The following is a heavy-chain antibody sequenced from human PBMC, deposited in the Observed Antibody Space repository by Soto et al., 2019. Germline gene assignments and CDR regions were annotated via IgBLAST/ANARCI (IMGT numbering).Heavy chain of an antibody. CDR2: IYYSGST. V-gene: IGHV4-39*01. Sequence: QLQLQESGPGLVKPSETLSLTCTVSGGSISSSSYYWGWIRQPPGKGLEWIGSIYYSGSTYYNPSLKSRVTISVDTSKNQFSLKLSSVTAADTAVYYCARHQHSIWYGLGWFDPWGQGTLVTVSS. D-gene: IGHD6-13*01. CDR3: ARHQHSIWYGLGWFDP. CDR1: GGSISSSSYY. J-gene: IGHJ5*02.